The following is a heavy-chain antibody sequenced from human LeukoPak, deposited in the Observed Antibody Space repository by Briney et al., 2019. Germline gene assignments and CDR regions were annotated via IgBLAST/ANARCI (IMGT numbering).Heavy chain of an antibody. V-gene: IGHV1-2*02. Sequence: ASVTVSFTASGYTFTDYYMHWVRQAPGQGLEWMGWINPNSGGTNYAQKFQGRVTMTRDTSISTAYMELSRLRSDDTAVYYCASSYGLYYYYGMDVWGQGTTVTVSS. CDR1: GYTFTDYY. CDR2: INPNSGGT. CDR3: ASSYGLYYYYGMDV. D-gene: IGHD5-18*01. J-gene: IGHJ6*02.